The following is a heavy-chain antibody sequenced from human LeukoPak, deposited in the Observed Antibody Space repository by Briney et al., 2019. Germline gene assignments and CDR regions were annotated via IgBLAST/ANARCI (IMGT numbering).Heavy chain of an antibody. Sequence: GGSLRLSCAASGFTFSSYSMNWVRQAPGKGLEWVSSISSSSSYIYYADSVKGRFTISRDNAKNSLYLQMNSLRAEDTAVYYCARGAAATDDAFDIGGQGKRVTFSS. CDR2: ISSSSSYI. J-gene: IGHJ3*02. CDR3: ARGAAATDDAFDI. V-gene: IGHV3-21*01. CDR1: GFTFSSYS. D-gene: IGHD6-13*01.